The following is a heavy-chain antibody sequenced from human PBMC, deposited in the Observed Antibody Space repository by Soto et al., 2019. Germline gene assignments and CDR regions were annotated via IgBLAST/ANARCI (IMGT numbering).Heavy chain of an antibody. V-gene: IGHV3-74*01. CDR2: INGDGSTT. D-gene: IGHD7-27*01. Sequence: GGSLRLSCAASGFTFSNYWTHWVRQAPGKGLVWVSRINGDGSTTTYADFVKGRFTISRDNAKNTLYLQMDSLGADDTAVYYCTRGGTSATYWGLFDYWGQGALGTVS. CDR1: GFTFSNYW. CDR3: TRGGTSATYWGLFDY. J-gene: IGHJ4*02.